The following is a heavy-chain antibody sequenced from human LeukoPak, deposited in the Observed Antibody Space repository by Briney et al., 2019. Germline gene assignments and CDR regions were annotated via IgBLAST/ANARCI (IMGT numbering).Heavy chain of an antibody. D-gene: IGHD6-19*01. CDR1: GYTFTSYG. Sequence: ASVKVSCKASGYTFTSYGISWVRQAPGQGLEWMGWISAYNGNTNYAQKLQGRVTMTTDTSTSTAYMELRSLRSDDTAVYYCARGVVAVAGTSYCYYYYMDVWGKGTTVTVSS. CDR2: ISAYNGNT. CDR3: ARGVVAVAGTSYCYYYYMDV. J-gene: IGHJ6*03. V-gene: IGHV1-18*01.